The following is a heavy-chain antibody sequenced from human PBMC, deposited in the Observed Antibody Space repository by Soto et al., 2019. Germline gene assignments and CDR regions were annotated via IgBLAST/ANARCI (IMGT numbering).Heavy chain of an antibody. D-gene: IGHD5-12*01. CDR3: AREGSYSAYNFAHGIQLWSFDF. V-gene: IGHV4-4*07. CDR1: GGSINTFY. Sequence: SATLSLPCTVSGGSINTFYWSWVRQPAGKGLEWIGRIFSSGSTSFNPSLESRVAMSVDTSKNHFSLNLSSVTAADMAVYYCAREGSYSAYNFAHGIQLWSFDFWGQGALVTVSS. J-gene: IGHJ4*02. CDR2: IFSSGST.